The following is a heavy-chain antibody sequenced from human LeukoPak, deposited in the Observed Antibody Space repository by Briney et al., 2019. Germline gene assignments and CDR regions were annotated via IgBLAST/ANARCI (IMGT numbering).Heavy chain of an antibody. CDR3: ARKDIDYWFDP. CDR2: INHSGST. D-gene: IGHD2-15*01. Sequence: SETLSLTCTVSGDSISSGGYYWSWIRQPPGKGLEWIGEINHSGSTNYNPSLKSRVTISVDTSRNQFSLKLSSVTAADTAVYYCARKDIDYWFDPWGQGTLVTVSS. CDR1: GDSISSGGYY. V-gene: IGHV4-39*07. J-gene: IGHJ5*02.